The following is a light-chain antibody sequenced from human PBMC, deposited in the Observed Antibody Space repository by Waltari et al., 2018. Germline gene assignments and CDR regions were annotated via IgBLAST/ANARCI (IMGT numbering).Light chain of an antibody. V-gene: IGKV1-5*03. CDR1: QSIAIW. J-gene: IGKJ1*01. CDR2: EAS. CDR3: QQYKTYPWT. Sequence: DIQMTQSPSTLSPSVGDRVTITCRASQSIAIWLAWYQQKPGKAPNLLIYEASNLGSGVPSRFSGSGSGTQVTLTISSLQPDDFATYDCQQYKTYPWTFGQGTKVEIK.